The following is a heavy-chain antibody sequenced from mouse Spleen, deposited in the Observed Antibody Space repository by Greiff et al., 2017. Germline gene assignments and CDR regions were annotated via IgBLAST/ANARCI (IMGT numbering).Heavy chain of an antibody. CDR2: INPSSGYT. D-gene: IGHD2-4*01. V-gene: IGHV1-4*01. CDR1: GYTFTSYT. Sequence: VQLQQSGAELARPGASVKMSCKASGYTFTSYTMHWVKQRPGQGLEWIGYINPSSGYTKYNQKFKDKATLTADKSSSTAYMQLSSLTSEDSAVYYCARLSYDYDAWFAYWGQGTLVTVSA. J-gene: IGHJ3*01. CDR3: ARLSYDYDAWFAY.